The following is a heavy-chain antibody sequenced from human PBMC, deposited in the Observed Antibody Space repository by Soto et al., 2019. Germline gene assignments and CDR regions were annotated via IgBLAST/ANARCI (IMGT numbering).Heavy chain of an antibody. CDR3: ARYLGYCSSTSCYASGRFDY. CDR1: GGSFSGYY. Sequence: QVQLQQWGAGLLKPSETLSLTCAVYGGSFSGYYWSWIRQPPGKGLEWIGEINHSGSTNYNPSLKSRLTISVDTSKNQFSLKLSSVTAADTAVYYCARYLGYCSSTSCYASGRFDYWGQGTLVPVSS. D-gene: IGHD2-2*01. J-gene: IGHJ4*02. CDR2: INHSGST. V-gene: IGHV4-34*01.